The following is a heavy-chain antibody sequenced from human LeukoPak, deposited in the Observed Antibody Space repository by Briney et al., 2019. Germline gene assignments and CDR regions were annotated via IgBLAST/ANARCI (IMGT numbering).Heavy chain of an antibody. V-gene: IGHV1-8*01. J-gene: IGHJ1*01. CDR1: GYTFTSYD. D-gene: IGHD2-15*01. CDR3: ARDPRSPERYCSGGSCPPTLQH. Sequence: ASVKVSCKASGYTFTSYDINWVRQATGQGLEWMGWMNPNSGNTGYAQKFQGRVTMTRNTSISTAYMELNSLRAEDTAVYYCARDPRSPERYCSGGSCPPTLQHWGQGTLVTVSS. CDR2: MNPNSGNT.